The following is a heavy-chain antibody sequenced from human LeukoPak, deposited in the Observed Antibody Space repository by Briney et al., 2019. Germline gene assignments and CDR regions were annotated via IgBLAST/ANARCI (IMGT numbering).Heavy chain of an antibody. CDR1: GGSFSGYY. D-gene: IGHD2/OR15-2a*01. J-gene: IGHJ3*02. V-gene: IGHV4-34*01. Sequence: SETLSLTCAVYGGSFSGYYWSWIRQPPGKGLEWIGEINHSGSTNYNPSLKSRVTISVDTSKNQFSLKLSSVTAADTAVYYCATGLTKLLVAFDIWGQGTMVTVSS. CDR2: INHSGST. CDR3: ATGLTKLLVAFDI.